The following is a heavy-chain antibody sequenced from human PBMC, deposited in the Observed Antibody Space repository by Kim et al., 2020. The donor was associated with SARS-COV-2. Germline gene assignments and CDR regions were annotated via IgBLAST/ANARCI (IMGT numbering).Heavy chain of an antibody. D-gene: IGHD5-12*01. CDR2: IYYSGST. V-gene: IGHV4-59*01. CDR3: AGTIQGSDGYNYHAFDI. CDR1: GGSISSYY. J-gene: IGHJ3*02. Sequence: SETLSLTCTVSGGSISSYYWSWIRQPPGKGLEWIGYIYYSGSTNYNPSLKSRVTISVDTSKNQFSLKLSSVTAADTAVYYCAGTIQGSDGYNYHAFDIWGQGTMVTVSS.